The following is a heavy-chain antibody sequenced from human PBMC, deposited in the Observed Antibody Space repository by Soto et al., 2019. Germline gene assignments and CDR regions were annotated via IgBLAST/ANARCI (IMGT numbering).Heavy chain of an antibody. CDR1: GFTFSSYA. Sequence: GGSLRLSCAASGFTFSSYAMHWVRQAPGKGLEWVAVISYDGSNKYYADSVKGRFTISRDNSKNTLYLQMNSLRAEDAAVYYCATFPAQDPLRWFWSQGTLVTVSS. V-gene: IGHV3-30-3*01. CDR2: ISYDGSNK. D-gene: IGHD3-10*01. CDR3: ATFPAQDPLRWF. J-gene: IGHJ4*02.